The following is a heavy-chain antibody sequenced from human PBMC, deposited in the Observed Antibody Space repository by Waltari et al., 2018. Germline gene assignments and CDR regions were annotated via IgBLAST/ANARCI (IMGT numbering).Heavy chain of an antibody. J-gene: IGHJ4*02. Sequence: QVQLHESGPGLVKAAETLCRTGAVSRYSLSRGDDWAWVRPPPGQGREWIGSSYHSGSTDYNPSRKSRVTISVDTSKNQVSLMLSSVTAADTAVYYCAREARGDCSGGSCYGFDYWFQGTLVTVSS. CDR1: RYSLSRGDD. CDR3: AREARGDCSGGSCYGFDY. CDR2: SYHSGST. D-gene: IGHD2-15*01. V-gene: IGHV4-38-2*02.